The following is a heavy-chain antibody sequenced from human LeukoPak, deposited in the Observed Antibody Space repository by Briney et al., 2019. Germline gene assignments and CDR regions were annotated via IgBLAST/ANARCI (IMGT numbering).Heavy chain of an antibody. CDR1: GYTFTGYY. CDR2: INPNSGGT. Sequence: GASVKVSYKASGYTFTGYYMHWVRQAPGQGLEWMGWINPNSGGTNYAQKFQGRVTMTRDTSISTAYMELSRLRSDDTAVYYCARDGSYGSGSDAFDIWGQGTMVTVSS. D-gene: IGHD3-10*01. CDR3: ARDGSYGSGSDAFDI. J-gene: IGHJ3*02. V-gene: IGHV1-2*02.